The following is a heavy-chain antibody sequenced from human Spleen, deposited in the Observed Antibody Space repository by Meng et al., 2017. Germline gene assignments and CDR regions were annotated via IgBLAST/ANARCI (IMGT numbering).Heavy chain of an antibody. D-gene: IGHD3-22*01. Sequence: QVQLQESGPGLVEPSQTLSLTCTVSGGSISSGDYYWSWIRQPPGKGLEWIGYIYYSGSTYYNSSLKSRVTISEDTSKNQFSLKLRSVTAADTAVYYCARDPGGYGAFNIWGRGTMVTVSS. CDR2: IYYSGST. J-gene: IGHJ3*02. CDR3: ARDPGGYGAFNI. CDR1: GGSISSGDYY. V-gene: IGHV4-30-4*01.